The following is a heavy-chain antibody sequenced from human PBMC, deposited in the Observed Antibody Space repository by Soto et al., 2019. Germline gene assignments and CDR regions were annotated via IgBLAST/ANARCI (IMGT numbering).Heavy chain of an antibody. CDR1: GYTFTSYD. V-gene: IGHV1-8*01. CDR3: ARFDLRITIFGVVIPHGDYYYGMDV. Sequence: ASVKVSCKASGYTFTSYDINWVRQATGQGLEWMGRMNPNSGNTGYAQKFQGRVTMTRNTSISTAYMELSSLRSEDTAVYYCARFDLRITIFGVVIPHGDYYYGMDVWGQGTTVTVSS. J-gene: IGHJ6*02. D-gene: IGHD3-3*01. CDR2: MNPNSGNT.